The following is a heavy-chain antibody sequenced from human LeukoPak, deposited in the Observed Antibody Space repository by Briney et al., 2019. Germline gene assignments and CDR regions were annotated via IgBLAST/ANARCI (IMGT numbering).Heavy chain of an antibody. V-gene: IGHV4-59*01. J-gene: IGHJ6*03. CDR2: IYYSGST. CDR3: ARDPSIVGADYMDV. Sequence: SETLSLTCTVSGGSISSYYWSWIRQPPGKGLEWIGYIYYSGSTNYNPSLKSRVTISVDTSKNQFSLKLSSVTAADTAVYYCARDPSIVGADYMDVWGKGTTVTLSS. CDR1: GGSISSYY. D-gene: IGHD1-26*01.